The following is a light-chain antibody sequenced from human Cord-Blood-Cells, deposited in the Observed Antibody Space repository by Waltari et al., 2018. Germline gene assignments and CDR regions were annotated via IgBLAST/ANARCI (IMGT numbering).Light chain of an antibody. Sequence: SAPTQPRSPSRSPVPSVTLSCTHTVSAGVGSKSVSWYQQHPGKAPKLMIYDVSKRPSGVPDRFSVSKSVNTASLTISGLQAEDEADYYCCSYAGSYTVFGGGTKLTVL. CDR1: VSAGVGSKS. V-gene: IGLV2-11*01. J-gene: IGLJ2*01. CDR3: CSYAGSYTV. CDR2: DVS.